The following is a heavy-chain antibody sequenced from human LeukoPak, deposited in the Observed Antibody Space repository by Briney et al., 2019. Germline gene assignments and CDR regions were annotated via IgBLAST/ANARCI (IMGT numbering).Heavy chain of an antibody. J-gene: IGHJ6*03. CDR2: ISGSGGST. CDR1: GFTFSGYA. V-gene: IGHV3-23*01. D-gene: IGHD2-2*01. CDR3: AGYCSSTSCSYYYYYMDV. Sequence: GGSLRLSCAASGFTFSGYAMSWVRQAPGKGLEWVSAISGSGGSTYYADSVKGRFTISRDNSKNTLYLQMNSLRAEDTAVYYCAGYCSSTSCSYYYYYMDVWGKGTTVTVSS.